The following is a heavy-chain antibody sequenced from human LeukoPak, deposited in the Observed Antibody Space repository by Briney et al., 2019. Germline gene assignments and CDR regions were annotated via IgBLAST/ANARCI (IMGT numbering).Heavy chain of an antibody. Sequence: SETLSLTCTVSGGSISSYYWSWIRQPPGKGLEWIGYIYYSGSTNYNPSLKSRVTISVDTSKNQFSLKLSSVTAADTAVYYCARHTSRRSYGHFDYWGQGTLVTVSS. J-gene: IGHJ4*02. CDR2: IYYSGST. V-gene: IGHV4-59*08. CDR1: GGSISSYY. D-gene: IGHD4-17*01. CDR3: ARHTSRRSYGHFDY.